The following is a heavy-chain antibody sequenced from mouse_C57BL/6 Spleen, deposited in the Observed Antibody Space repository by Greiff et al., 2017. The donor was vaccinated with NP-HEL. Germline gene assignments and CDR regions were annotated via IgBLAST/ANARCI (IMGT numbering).Heavy chain of an antibody. J-gene: IGHJ4*01. D-gene: IGHD2-5*01. Sequence: QVQLQQPGAELVRPGTSVKLSCKASGYTFTSYWMHWVKQRPGQGLEWIGVIDPSDSYTNYNQKFKGKATLTVDTSSSTAYMQLSSLTSEDSAVYYCARSDSNYEGYAMDYWGQGTSVTVSS. CDR1: GYTFTSYW. CDR2: IDPSDSYT. CDR3: ARSDSNYEGYAMDY. V-gene: IGHV1-59*01.